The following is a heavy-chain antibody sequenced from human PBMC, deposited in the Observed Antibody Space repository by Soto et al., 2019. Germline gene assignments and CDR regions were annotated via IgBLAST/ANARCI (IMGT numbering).Heavy chain of an antibody. CDR2: ISYDGSNK. D-gene: IGHD3-3*01. CDR1: GFTFSSYG. Sequence: QVQLVESGGGVVQPGRSLRLSCAASGFTFSSYGMHWVRQAPGKGLEWVAVISYDGSNKYYADSVKGRVTISRDNSKNTLYLQLNSLRAEDTAVYYCAKDRVDFWSGYKFDYWGQGTLVTVSS. CDR3: AKDRVDFWSGYKFDY. J-gene: IGHJ4*02. V-gene: IGHV3-30*18.